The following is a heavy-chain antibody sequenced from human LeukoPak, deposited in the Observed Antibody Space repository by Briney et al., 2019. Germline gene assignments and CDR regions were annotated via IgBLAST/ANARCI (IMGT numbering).Heavy chain of an antibody. CDR3: ARDCRTTSCPIDY. J-gene: IGHJ4*02. V-gene: IGHV3-74*01. CDR1: GFTFSNYW. Sequence: GGSLRLSCAASGFTFSNYWMHWVRHAPGKGLVWVSRINSDGSSTSYAESVKGRFTISRDNAKNTLYLQMNSLRAEDTAVYYCARDCRTTSCPIDYWGQGTLVTVSS. D-gene: IGHD2-2*01. CDR2: INSDGSST.